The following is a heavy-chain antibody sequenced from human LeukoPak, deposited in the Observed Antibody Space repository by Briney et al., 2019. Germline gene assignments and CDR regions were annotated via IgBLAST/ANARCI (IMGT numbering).Heavy chain of an antibody. D-gene: IGHD3-10*01. CDR1: GYTFTSYY. CDR2: INPSGGST. J-gene: IGHJ6*03. CDR3: ARGPSITMVRGGQWYYYMDV. V-gene: IGHV1-46*01. Sequence: APVKVSCKASGYTFTSYYMHWVRQAPGQGLEWMGIINPSGGSTSYAQKFQGRVTMTRDMSTNTVYMELSSLRSEDTAVYYCARGPSITMVRGGQWYYYMDVWGKGTTVTISS.